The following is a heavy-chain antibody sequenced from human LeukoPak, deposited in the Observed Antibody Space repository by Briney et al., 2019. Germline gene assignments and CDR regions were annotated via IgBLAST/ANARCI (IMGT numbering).Heavy chain of an antibody. V-gene: IGHV3-23*01. CDR2: ITGSGDST. J-gene: IGHJ4*02. CDR3: AKWGDYDILTGYYVSDF. Sequence: GASLRLSCPASVFICRNYAMSWVRPAPGKGREWVSAITGSGDSTYYPDSVQERLAISRDNSKNKLYVEMNTLRAEDTAVYYGAKWGDYDILTGYYVSDFWGQGTLVTVSS. CDR1: VFICRNYA. D-gene: IGHD3-9*01.